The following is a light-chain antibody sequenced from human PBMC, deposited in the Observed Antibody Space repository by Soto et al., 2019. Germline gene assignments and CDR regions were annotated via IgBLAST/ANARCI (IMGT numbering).Light chain of an antibody. Sequence: IQLTQSPSSLSASVGDRVTITCRASQGISSYLAWYQQKPGKAPKLLIYAASTLQSGVPSRFSGSGSGTDFTLTISRLEPEDFAVYYCQQYGSSPDPFGQGTKVDIK. CDR1: QGISSY. V-gene: IGKV1-9*01. CDR3: QQYGSSPDP. CDR2: AAS. J-gene: IGKJ1*01.